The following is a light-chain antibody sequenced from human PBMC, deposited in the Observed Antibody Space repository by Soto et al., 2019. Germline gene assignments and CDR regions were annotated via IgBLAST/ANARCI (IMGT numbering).Light chain of an antibody. CDR3: QQSYSTPIT. J-gene: IGKJ3*01. Sequence: DIQMTQSPSPLSASVGDRVTITCRASQSISSYLNWYQQKPGKAPKLLIYAASSLQSGVPSRFSGSGSGTDFTLTISSLQPEDFATYYCQQSYSTPITFGPATKVDIK. CDR1: QSISSY. CDR2: AAS. V-gene: IGKV1-39*01.